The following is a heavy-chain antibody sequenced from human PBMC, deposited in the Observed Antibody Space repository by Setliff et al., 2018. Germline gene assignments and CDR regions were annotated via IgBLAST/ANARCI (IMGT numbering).Heavy chain of an antibody. CDR2: IHDSGRT. CDR3: ARDIFWGWFFL. D-gene: IGHD3-9*01. J-gene: IGHJ3*01. CDR1: GGSISGGNFY. V-gene: IGHV4-31*03. Sequence: PSETLSLTCTVSGGSISGGNFYWSWIRQVPGKGLEWIGFIHDSGRTDYNPSLWSRVVISIDKSRNQFSLDLTSVNDADTAVYYCARDIFWGWFFLWCQGTMVTVSS.